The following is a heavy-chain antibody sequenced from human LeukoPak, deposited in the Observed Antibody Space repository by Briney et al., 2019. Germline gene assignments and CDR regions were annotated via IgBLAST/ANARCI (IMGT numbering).Heavy chain of an antibody. V-gene: IGHV4-59*08. CDR3: ARTKSGWYYSDY. CDR2: VYYSGTA. Sequence: SETLSLTCTVSGGSMRSYYWSWIRQPPGKGLELIGYVYYSGTANYNPSLESRVTILVDTSKNQFSLNLSSVTAADTAVCYCARTKSGWYYSDYWGQGTLVSVSS. J-gene: IGHJ4*02. D-gene: IGHD6-19*01. CDR1: GGSMRSYY.